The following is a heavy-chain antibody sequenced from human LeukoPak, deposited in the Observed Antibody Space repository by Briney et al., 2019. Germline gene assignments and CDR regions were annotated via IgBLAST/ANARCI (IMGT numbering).Heavy chain of an antibody. CDR2: IHSAGKT. CDR3: ARDNRDSSAYHY. D-gene: IGHD3-22*01. V-gene: IGHV3-66*01. CDR1: GFTVSSND. Sequence: GGSLRLSCAASGFTVSSNDLSWVRQAPGKGLEWVSIIHSAGKTYYVDSVKGRFTLSRDSSKNTLYLQMYSLSAEDTAVYYCARDNRDSSAYHYWGQGTLVTVSS. J-gene: IGHJ4*02.